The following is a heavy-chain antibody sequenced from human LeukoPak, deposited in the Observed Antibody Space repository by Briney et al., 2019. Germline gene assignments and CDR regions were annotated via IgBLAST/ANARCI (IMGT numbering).Heavy chain of an antibody. J-gene: IGHJ4*02. Sequence: SETLSLTCTVSGGSISSFYWNWIRQSPGKGLEWIGYTYYSGSTNYNPSFKSRVTISLDTSKNQFSLKVNSVTAADTAVYYCARRSVVGARTFYFDYWGQGILVTVSS. CDR1: GGSISSFY. D-gene: IGHD2-15*01. CDR3: ARRSVVGARTFYFDY. V-gene: IGHV4-59*01. CDR2: TYYSGST.